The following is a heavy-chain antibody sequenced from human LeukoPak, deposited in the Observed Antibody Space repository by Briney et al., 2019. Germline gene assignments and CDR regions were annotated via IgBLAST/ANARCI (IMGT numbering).Heavy chain of an antibody. CDR1: GGSISSYY. CDR2: IYYSGST. Sequence: PSETLSLTCTVSGGSISSYYWSWIRQPPGKGLGWIGYIYYSGSTNYNPSLKSRVTISVDTSKHQFSLKLSYVTAADTAVYYCARDHGNGDAFDIWGQGTMVTVSS. J-gene: IGHJ3*02. V-gene: IGHV4-59*13. CDR3: ARDHGNGDAFDI. D-gene: IGHD1-14*01.